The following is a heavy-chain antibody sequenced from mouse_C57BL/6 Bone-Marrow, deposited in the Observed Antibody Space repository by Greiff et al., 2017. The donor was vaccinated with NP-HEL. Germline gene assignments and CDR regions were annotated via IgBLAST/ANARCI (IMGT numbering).Heavy chain of an antibody. CDR1: GYTFTSYW. Sequence: VQLQQSGTVLARPGASVKMSCKTSGYTFTSYWMHWVKQRPGQGLEWIGAIYPGNSDTSYNQKFKGKAKLTAVTSASTAYMELSSLTNEDSAVYYCTPIYYDYDWFAYWGQGTLVTVSA. V-gene: IGHV1-5*01. J-gene: IGHJ3*01. CDR3: TPIYYDYDWFAY. D-gene: IGHD2-4*01. CDR2: IYPGNSDT.